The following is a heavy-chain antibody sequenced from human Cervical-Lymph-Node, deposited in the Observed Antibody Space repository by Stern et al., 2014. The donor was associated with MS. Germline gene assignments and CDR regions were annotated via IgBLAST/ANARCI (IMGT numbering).Heavy chain of an antibody. CDR2: ITVYNGNT. J-gene: IGHJ4*02. D-gene: IGHD3-16*01. Sequence: QVQLGQSGAEVKKPGASVNVSCKASGYTFSSFAITWVRQAPGQGLEWMGTITVYNGNTNYAQRVQDRVTMTTDTSTNTAYMEVRTLRSDAPAVYSWARGWGDPRHWGQGTLVTVSS. V-gene: IGHV1-18*01. CDR1: GYTFSSFA. CDR3: ARGWGDPRH.